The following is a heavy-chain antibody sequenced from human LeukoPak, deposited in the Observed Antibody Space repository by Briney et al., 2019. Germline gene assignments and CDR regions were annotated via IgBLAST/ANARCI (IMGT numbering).Heavy chain of an antibody. D-gene: IGHD5-18*01. Sequence: GGSLRLSCAASGFTFSSYAMSWVRQAPGKGLEWVSAISGSGGSTYYADSVKGRFTISRDNTKNSLYLQMSSLRAEDTAVYYCARERGGYNTFDYWGQGTLVSVSS. CDR2: ISGSGGST. CDR3: ARERGGYNTFDY. CDR1: GFTFSSYA. J-gene: IGHJ4*02. V-gene: IGHV3-23*01.